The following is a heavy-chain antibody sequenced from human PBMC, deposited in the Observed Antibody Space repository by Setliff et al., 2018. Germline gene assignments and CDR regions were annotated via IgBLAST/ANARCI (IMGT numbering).Heavy chain of an antibody. Sequence: ASVKVSCKASGYIFSDYGITWVRQAPGQGLEWMGWANNNNFNTNYAQKFQGRVTMTIDTSTDTVYMELRSLKSDDTALYYCARINFYVSSGYYYAPDYWGQGTLVTVSS. J-gene: IGHJ4*02. CDR3: ARINFYVSSGYYYAPDY. CDR2: ANNNNFNT. CDR1: GYIFSDYG. D-gene: IGHD3-22*01. V-gene: IGHV1-18*01.